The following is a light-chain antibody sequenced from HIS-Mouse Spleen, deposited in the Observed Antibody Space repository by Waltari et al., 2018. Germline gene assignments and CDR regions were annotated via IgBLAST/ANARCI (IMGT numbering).Light chain of an antibody. V-gene: IGLV3-1*01. CDR1: KLGDKY. CDR3: QAWDSSYSV. J-gene: IGLJ2*01. CDR2: QDS. Sequence: SYELTQPPSVSVSPGQTASITCSGDKLGDKYACWYQQEPGQSPVLVIYQDSKRPSGIAGRFSGSNAGNTGTLTISGTQAMDEADYYCQAWDSSYSVFGGGTKLTVL.